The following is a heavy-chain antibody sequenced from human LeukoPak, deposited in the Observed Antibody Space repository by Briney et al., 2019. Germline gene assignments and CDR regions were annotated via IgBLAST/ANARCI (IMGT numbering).Heavy chain of an antibody. CDR2: TYYSGTT. CDR1: GDSFTTYY. J-gene: IGHJ6*02. D-gene: IGHD2-2*01. Sequence: SETLSLTCSLSGDSFTTYYWSWLRQPPGKGLEWIGYTYYSGTTNYNPSLETRVTISIDRPKNQFSLKLASVTAADTAVYHCARERLSTSWYGGSRDYRHYFYGMDVWGQGTTVTVSS. CDR3: ARERLSTSWYGGSRDYRHYFYGMDV. V-gene: IGHV4-59*01.